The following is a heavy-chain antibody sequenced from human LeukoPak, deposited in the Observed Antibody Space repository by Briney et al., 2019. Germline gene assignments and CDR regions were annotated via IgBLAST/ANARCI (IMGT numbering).Heavy chain of an antibody. Sequence: GGSLRLSCAASGFTFSSDSMNWVRQAPGKGLEWVSSISSSSSYIYYADSVKGRFTISRDNAKNSLYLQMNSLRAEDTAVYYCARYAAAGPSYFDYWGQGTLVTVSS. CDR2: ISSSSSYI. D-gene: IGHD6-13*01. CDR3: ARYAAAGPSYFDY. V-gene: IGHV3-21*01. CDR1: GFTFSSDS. J-gene: IGHJ4*02.